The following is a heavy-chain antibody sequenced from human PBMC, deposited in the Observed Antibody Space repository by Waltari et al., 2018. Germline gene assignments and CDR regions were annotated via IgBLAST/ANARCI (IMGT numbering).Heavy chain of an antibody. J-gene: IGHJ2*01. CDR1: GFTVSGTY. Sequence: EVQLVASGVGWIQRGGSLRHACADSGFTVSGTYMNWVRQAPGKGLEWVSVMNSGGDTHYADSVKGRFTISRDNSKNTVYLQMNTLRAEDTALYYCTRDVTGYYYFDLWGRGTLVTVSS. V-gene: IGHV3-53*01. CDR3: TRDVTGYYYFDL. CDR2: MNSGGDT.